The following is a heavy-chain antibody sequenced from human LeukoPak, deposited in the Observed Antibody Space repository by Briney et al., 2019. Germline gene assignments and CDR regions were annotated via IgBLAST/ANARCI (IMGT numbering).Heavy chain of an antibody. CDR3: TRDFVEPYYFDS. Sequence: GGSLRLSCVASGFTFSSYWMSWVRQAPGKGLEWVANIKEDGSDKYYVDSVKGRFTVSRDNAKNSLYLQMNSLRVEDTAVYYCTRDFVEPYYFDSWGQGSLVTVSS. V-gene: IGHV3-7*01. CDR1: GFTFSSYW. D-gene: IGHD1-14*01. J-gene: IGHJ4*02. CDR2: IKEDGSDK.